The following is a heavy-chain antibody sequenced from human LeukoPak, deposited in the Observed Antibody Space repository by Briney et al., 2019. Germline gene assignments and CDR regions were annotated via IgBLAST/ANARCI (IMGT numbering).Heavy chain of an antibody. CDR1: GGSISSYY. V-gene: IGHV4-59*01. J-gene: IGHJ4*02. CDR2: IYYSGST. CDR3: AREALNAYDSSGYYA. Sequence: PSETPSLTCTVSGGSISSYYWSWIRQPPGKGLEWIGYIYYSGSTNYNPSLKSRVTISVDTSKNQFSLKLSSVTAADTAVYYCAREALNAYDSSGYYAWGQGTLVTVSS. D-gene: IGHD3-22*01.